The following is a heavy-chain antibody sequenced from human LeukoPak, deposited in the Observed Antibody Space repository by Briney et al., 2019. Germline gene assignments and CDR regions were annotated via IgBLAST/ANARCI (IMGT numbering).Heavy chain of an antibody. J-gene: IGHJ3*02. CDR3: ARENPMIVPPAYDAFDI. D-gene: IGHD3-22*01. V-gene: IGHV3-21*01. CDR2: ISSSSSYI. Sequence: GGSLRLSCAASGFSFSSYSMNWVREAPGKGLEWVSSISSSSSYIYYADSVKGRFTISRDNAKNSLYLQMNSLRAEDTAVYYCARENPMIVPPAYDAFDIWGQGTMVTVSS. CDR1: GFSFSSYS.